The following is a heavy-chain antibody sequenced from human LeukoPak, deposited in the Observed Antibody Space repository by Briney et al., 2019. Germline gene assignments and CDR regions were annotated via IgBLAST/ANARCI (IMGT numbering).Heavy chain of an antibody. Sequence: ASVKVSCKASGYIFTDYGLSWGRQAPGQGLEWMGWFSVYNGNTKMTQKFQGRVTMTTDTSATTAYMELKRLRSDDTAVYYCARGGSSWSTEYFHYWGQGTLVTVSS. CDR3: ARGGSSWSTEYFHY. CDR1: GYIFTDYG. CDR2: FSVYNGNT. D-gene: IGHD6-13*01. V-gene: IGHV1-18*04. J-gene: IGHJ1*01.